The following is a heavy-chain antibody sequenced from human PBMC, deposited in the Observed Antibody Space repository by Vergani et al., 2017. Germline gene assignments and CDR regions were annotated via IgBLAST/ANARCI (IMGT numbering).Heavy chain of an antibody. CDR1: GFSIDNGYY. Sequence: QVQLQESGPGLVKPSETLSLTCAVSGFSIDNGYYWDWLRQPPGKGLECMGSIYRTGRTHFNPSLQSRVTISVDPSNNHFSLNLGSVTASDTAFYYCVRRNNVVRETDYFDYWGQGILVTVSS. CDR3: VRRNNVVRETDYFDY. D-gene: IGHD2-21*01. CDR2: IYRTGRT. V-gene: IGHV4-38-2*01. J-gene: IGHJ4*02.